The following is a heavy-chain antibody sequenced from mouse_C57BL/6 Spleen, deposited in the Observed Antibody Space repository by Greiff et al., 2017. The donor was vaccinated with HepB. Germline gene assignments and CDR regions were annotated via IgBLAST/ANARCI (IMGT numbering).Heavy chain of an antibody. CDR1: GFTFSSYA. Sequence: EVHLVESGEGLVKPGGSLKLSCAASGFTFSSYAMSWVRQTPEKRLEWVAYISSGGDYIYYADTVKGRFTISRDNARNTLYLQMSSLKSEDTAMYYCTREGDYGSSYVNWYFDVWGTGTTVTVSS. CDR2: ISSGGDYI. D-gene: IGHD1-1*01. J-gene: IGHJ1*03. V-gene: IGHV5-9-1*02. CDR3: TREGDYGSSYVNWYFDV.